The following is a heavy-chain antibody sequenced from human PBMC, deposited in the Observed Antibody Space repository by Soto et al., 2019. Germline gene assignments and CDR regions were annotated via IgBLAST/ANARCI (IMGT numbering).Heavy chain of an antibody. CDR3: ASDGRAYCSGDNCEHYFDD. D-gene: IGHD2-15*01. CDR1: GYTFTTYG. Sequence: QVQLVQSGAEVKKPGASVKVSCKTSGYTFTTYGVSWVRQAPGLGLEWMGWISGYNGNTNSAPKFQGRVSMTTDTSTSTAYMELRSLRSDDTAVYYCASDGRAYCSGDNCEHYFDDWGQGTLVTVSS. CDR2: ISGYNGNT. V-gene: IGHV1-18*01. J-gene: IGHJ4*02.